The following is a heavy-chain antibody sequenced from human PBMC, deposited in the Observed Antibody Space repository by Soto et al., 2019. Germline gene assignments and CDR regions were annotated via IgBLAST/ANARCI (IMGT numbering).Heavy chain of an antibody. CDR1: GFTFSSYS. CDR3: ARVKGSTSCPDY. J-gene: IGHJ4*02. D-gene: IGHD2-2*01. V-gene: IGHV3-21*01. Sequence: EVQLVESGGGLGKPGGSLRLSCAASGFTFSSYSMNWVRQAPGKGLEWVSSISSSSSYIYYADSVKGRFTISRDNAKNSLYLQMNSRRAEDTAVYYCARVKGSTSCPDYWGQGTLVTFSS. CDR2: ISSSSSYI.